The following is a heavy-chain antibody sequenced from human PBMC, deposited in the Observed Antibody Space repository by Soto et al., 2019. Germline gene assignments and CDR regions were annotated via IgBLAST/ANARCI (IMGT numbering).Heavy chain of an antibody. CDR2: TYYRSRRYD. CDR1: GDSVSSNSAA. D-gene: IGHD4-4*01. Sequence: SQTLSLPCAISGDSVSSNSAAWNWIRQSPSRGLEWLARTYYRSRRYDDYAESVRGRIAVNPDASTHRFSLQWHSVTPEDTAVYFCPRSNYPCGNYIQYFYHWGPGTLVNVPS. V-gene: IGHV6-1*01. CDR3: PRSNYPCGNYIQYFYH. J-gene: IGHJ4*02.